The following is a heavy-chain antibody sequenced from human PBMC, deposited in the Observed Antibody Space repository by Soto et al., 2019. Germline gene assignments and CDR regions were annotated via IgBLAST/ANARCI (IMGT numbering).Heavy chain of an antibody. Sequence: EVQLVESGGGLVKPGGSLRLSCEASGFTFSSYSMNWVRQAPGKGPEWVSSISSSSSYIYYADSVKGRFTISRDNAKNSLYLQMNSLRAEDTAVYYCARGVAATSLGAFDIWGQGTMVTVSS. D-gene: IGHD2-15*01. V-gene: IGHV3-21*01. J-gene: IGHJ3*02. CDR1: GFTFSSYS. CDR2: ISSSSSYI. CDR3: ARGVAATSLGAFDI.